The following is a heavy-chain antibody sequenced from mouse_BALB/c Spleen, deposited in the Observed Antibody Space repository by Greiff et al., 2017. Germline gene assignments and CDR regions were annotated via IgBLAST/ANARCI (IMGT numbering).Heavy chain of an antibody. J-gene: IGHJ4*01. CDR1: GFSLTSYG. CDR3: ARDIYYYGSSYDYYAMDY. Sequence: VQLQQSGPGLVAPSQSLSITCTVSGFSLTSYGVHWVRQPPGKGLEWLGVIWAGGSTNYNSALMSRLSISKDNSKSQVFLKMNSLQTDDTAMYYCARDIYYYGSSYDYYAMDYWGQGTSVTVSS. D-gene: IGHD1-1*01. CDR2: IWAGGST. V-gene: IGHV2-9*02.